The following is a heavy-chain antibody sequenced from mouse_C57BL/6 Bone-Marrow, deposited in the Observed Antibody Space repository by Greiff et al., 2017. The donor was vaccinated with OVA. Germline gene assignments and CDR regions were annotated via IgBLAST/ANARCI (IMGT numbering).Heavy chain of an antibody. CDR2: IYPSDSET. Sequence: QVQLQQPGAELVRPGSSVKLSCKASGYTFTSYWMDWVKQRPGQGLEWIGNIYPSDSETHYNQKFKDKATLTVDKSSSTAYMQLSSLTSEDSAVYYCARRVSGMGYWGQGTTLTVSS. J-gene: IGHJ2*01. V-gene: IGHV1-61*01. D-gene: IGHD4-1*01. CDR1: GYTFTSYW. CDR3: ARRVSGMGY.